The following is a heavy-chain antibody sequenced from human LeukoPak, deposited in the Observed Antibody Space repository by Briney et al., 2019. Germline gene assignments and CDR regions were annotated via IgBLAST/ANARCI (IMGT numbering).Heavy chain of an antibody. J-gene: IGHJ6*02. D-gene: IGHD3-22*01. CDR2: IYNTGNT. Sequence: SQTLSPTCSVSGGSFSSGGHYWSWIRQHPGKGLEWLGYIYNTGNTYYNPSLKSRITISIDTSKNQFSLKLSSVTAADTAVYFCARAPDYYDTSGYYPIHYYFYGMDVWGQGTTVTVSS. CDR3: ARAPDYYDTSGYYPIHYYFYGMDV. CDR1: GGSFSSGGHY. V-gene: IGHV4-31*02.